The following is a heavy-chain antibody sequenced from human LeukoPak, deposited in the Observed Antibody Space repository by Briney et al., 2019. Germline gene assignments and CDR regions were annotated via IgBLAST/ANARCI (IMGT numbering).Heavy chain of an antibody. V-gene: IGHV3-64*01. CDR1: GFTFSSYA. D-gene: IGHD3-3*01. CDR3: ARDARTRSDFWSGYPFDY. J-gene: IGHJ4*02. CDR2: ISSNGGST. Sequence: GGSLRLSCAASGFTFSSYAMHWVRQAPGKGLEYVSAISSNGGSTYYANSVKGRFTISRDNSKNTLYLQMGSPRAEDMAVYYCARDARTRSDFWSGYPFDYWGQGTLVTVSS.